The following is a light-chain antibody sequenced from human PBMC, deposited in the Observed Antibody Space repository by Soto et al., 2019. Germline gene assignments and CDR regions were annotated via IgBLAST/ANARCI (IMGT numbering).Light chain of an antibody. CDR3: QQYGSSPRT. CDR1: QTVSTNY. J-gene: IGKJ1*01. V-gene: IGKV3-20*01. Sequence: EIVLTQSPGTLSLSPGERATLSCRASQTVSTNYLAWYQQKPGQAPSLLIYGASKRATGIPDRFSGSGSGTDFTLTISRLEPEDFAVYYCQQYGSSPRTFGQGTKVDI. CDR2: GAS.